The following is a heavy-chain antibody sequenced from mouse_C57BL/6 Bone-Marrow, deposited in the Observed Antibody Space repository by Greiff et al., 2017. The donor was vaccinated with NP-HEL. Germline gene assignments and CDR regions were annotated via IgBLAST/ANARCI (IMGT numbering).Heavy chain of an antibody. V-gene: IGHV1-81*01. CDR1: GYTFTSYG. D-gene: IGHD2-2*01. CDR3: ARWVTTGGVDY. CDR2: IYPRSGNT. J-gene: IGHJ2*01. Sequence: VQLQQSGAELARPGASVKLSCKASGYTFTSYGISWVKQRTGQGLEWIGEIYPRSGNTYYNEKFKGKATLTADKSSSTAYMELRSLTSEDSAVYFCARWVTTGGVDYWGQGTTLTVSS.